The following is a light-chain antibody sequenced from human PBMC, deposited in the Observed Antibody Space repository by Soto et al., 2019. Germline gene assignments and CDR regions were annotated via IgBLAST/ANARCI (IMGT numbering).Light chain of an antibody. CDR1: QDINHF. J-gene: IGKJ2*01. CDR2: DAS. V-gene: IGKV1-33*01. Sequence: DVQMTQSPSSLSASVGDRVTITCQASQDINHFLNWYQQKPGKAPNLLIYDASNLESGVPSTFTGTGSGTHFTLTITSLRPKDFATYYCQQYDRLPYTFGQGTKLEIK. CDR3: QQYDRLPYT.